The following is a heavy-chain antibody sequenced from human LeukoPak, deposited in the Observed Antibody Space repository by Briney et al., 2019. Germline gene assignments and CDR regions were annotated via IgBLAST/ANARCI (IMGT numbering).Heavy chain of an antibody. CDR3: ARDVVAAVGSFDY. Sequence: SETLSLTCTFSGDSLNSFYWSWIRQPAGKGLEWIGRIYTSGSTNYSPSLKSRVTMSVDTSKNQFSLKLSSVTAADTAVYYCARDVVAAVGSFDYWGQGTQVTVSS. J-gene: IGHJ4*02. D-gene: IGHD2-2*01. CDR2: IYTSGST. V-gene: IGHV4-4*07. CDR1: GDSLNSFY.